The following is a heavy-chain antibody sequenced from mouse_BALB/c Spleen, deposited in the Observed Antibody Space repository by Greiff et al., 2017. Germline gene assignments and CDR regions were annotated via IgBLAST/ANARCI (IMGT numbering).Heavy chain of an antibody. D-gene: IGHD1-1*01. CDR2: IYPGDGDT. Sequence: QVQLKQSGAELARPGASVKLSCKASGYTFTSYWMQWVKQRPGQGLEWIGAIYPGDGDTRYTQKFKGKATLTSDKSSSTAYMELSSLTSEDSAVYYCARGTTVDGSCYAMDYWGQGTSVTVSS. CDR1: GYTFTSYW. V-gene: IGHV1-87*01. J-gene: IGHJ4*01. CDR3: ARGTTVDGSCYAMDY.